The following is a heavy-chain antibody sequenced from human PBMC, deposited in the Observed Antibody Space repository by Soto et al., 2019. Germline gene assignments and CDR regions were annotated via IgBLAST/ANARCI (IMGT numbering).Heavy chain of an antibody. CDR3: ARDEYGLDV. J-gene: IGHJ6*02. CDR1: GGTFSSYA. Sequence: GASVKVSCKASGGTFSSYAISWVRQAPGQGLEWMGGIIPIFGTANYAQKFQGRVTITADKSTSTAYMQLNSVTPKDTALYYCARDEYGLDVWGQGTTVTVSS. CDR2: IIPIFGTA. V-gene: IGHV1-69*06.